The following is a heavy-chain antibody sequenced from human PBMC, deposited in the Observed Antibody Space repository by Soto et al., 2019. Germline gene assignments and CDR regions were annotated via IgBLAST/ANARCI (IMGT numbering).Heavy chain of an antibody. Sequence: SGGFPRLSFLAPGFTFSKHALHLVRPAPGKRLEYVSGISGNGVDVDYAASVNSRFTISRDNSKNTLYLQMTSLTTEDTAIYYCVRDSSYTVTYDYWGQGTLVTVSS. CDR1: GFTFSKHA. J-gene: IGHJ4*02. D-gene: IGHD4-17*01. CDR2: ISGNGVDV. V-gene: IGHV3-64D*08. CDR3: VRDSSYTVTYDY.